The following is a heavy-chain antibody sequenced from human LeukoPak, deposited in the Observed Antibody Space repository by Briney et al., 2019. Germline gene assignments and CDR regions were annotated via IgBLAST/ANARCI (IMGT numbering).Heavy chain of an antibody. CDR3: AKDPGYSSSWYS. V-gene: IGHV3-9*01. CDR2: ISWNSGSI. D-gene: IGHD6-13*01. CDR1: GFTFDDYA. J-gene: IGHJ3*01. Sequence: GGSLRLSCAASGFTFDDYAMHWVRQAPGKGLEWVSGISWNSGSIGYADSVKGQFTISRDNAKNSLYLQMNSLRAEDTALYYCAKDPGYSSSWYSWGQGTMVTVSS.